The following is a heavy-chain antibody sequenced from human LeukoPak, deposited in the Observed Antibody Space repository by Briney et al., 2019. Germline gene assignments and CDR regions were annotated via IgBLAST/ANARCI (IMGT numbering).Heavy chain of an antibody. J-gene: IGHJ6*02. CDR2: INSDGSIT. V-gene: IGHV3-74*01. D-gene: IGHD4-17*01. CDR1: GFTFSSSW. Sequence: GGSLRLSCAASGFTFSSSWMHWVRQVPGKGLVWVSRINSDGSITTYADSVKGRFTISRDNAKNSLYLQMNSLRAEDTAVYYCAREDVTTFPYYYGMDVWGQGTTVTVSS. CDR3: AREDVTTFPYYYGMDV.